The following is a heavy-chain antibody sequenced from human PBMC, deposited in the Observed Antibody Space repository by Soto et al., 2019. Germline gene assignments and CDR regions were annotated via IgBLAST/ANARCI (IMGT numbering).Heavy chain of an antibody. D-gene: IGHD2-15*01. CDR3: ALFKGLCSGGSCDAFDI. CDR1: GGSISSYY. Sequence: PSETLSLTCTVSGGSISSYYWSWIRQPPGKGLEWIGYIYYSGSTYYNPSLKSRVTISVDTSKNQFSLKLSSVTAADTAVYYCALFKGLCSGGSCDAFDIWGQGTMVTVSS. V-gene: IGHV4-59*06. J-gene: IGHJ3*02. CDR2: IYYSGST.